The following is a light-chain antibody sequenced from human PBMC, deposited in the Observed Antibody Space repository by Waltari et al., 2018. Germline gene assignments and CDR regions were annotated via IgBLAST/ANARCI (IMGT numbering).Light chain of an antibody. J-gene: IGLJ2*01. CDR2: DDN. Sequence: SYVLTQPPSVSVAPGQTAKITCGGNNIGSKSVHWYQQKPGQAPVLVVYDDNDRPSGIPQRFSGSNSGNTATLTISRVEAGDDADYYCQIWDTTTDSVVFGGGTKVTAL. V-gene: IGLV3-21*02. CDR3: QIWDTTTDSVV. CDR1: NIGSKS.